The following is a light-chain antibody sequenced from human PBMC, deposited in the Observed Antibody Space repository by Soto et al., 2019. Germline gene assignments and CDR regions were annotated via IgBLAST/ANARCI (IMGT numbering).Light chain of an antibody. CDR2: LGS. J-gene: IGKJ1*01. CDR1: QSLLHDNGYNY. V-gene: IGKV2-28*01. CDR3: MQTLQTPWT. Sequence: DIVMTQSPLSLPVTPGEPASISCRSSQSLLHDNGYNYLDWVLQKPGQSPQVLIYLGSNRASGVPDRFRGSGSGTDFTLKISRVEAEDVGVYYCMQTLQTPWTFGLGTKVEIK.